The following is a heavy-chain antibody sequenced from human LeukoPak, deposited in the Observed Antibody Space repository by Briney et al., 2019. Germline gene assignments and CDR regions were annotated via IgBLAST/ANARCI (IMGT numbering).Heavy chain of an antibody. CDR3: ASARATAMEDNWFDP. CDR2: IIPIFSTS. CDR1: GGTFSSYA. Sequence: ASVKVSCKASGGTFSSYAINWVRQAPGQGLEWMGEIIPIFSTSNYAQKFQGRVTITADESTSTAYMELSSIRSEDTAFYYCASARATAMEDNWFDPWGQGTLVTVSS. V-gene: IGHV1-69*13. J-gene: IGHJ5*02. D-gene: IGHD5-18*01.